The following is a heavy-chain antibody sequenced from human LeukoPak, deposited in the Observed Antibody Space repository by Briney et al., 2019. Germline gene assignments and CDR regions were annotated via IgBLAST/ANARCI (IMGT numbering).Heavy chain of an antibody. Sequence: SGTLSLTCAVSGDSVATDTWWSWVRQPPGRGLEWIGDIHHGGTTSYNPSLKTRATLSVVKSKNLFSLKLMSVTAADTAVYFCARILGLSSSDNYEECFYPWGQGAPVTVSS. D-gene: IGHD6-6*01. CDR2: IHHGGTT. J-gene: IGHJ5*02. CDR1: GDSVATDTW. CDR3: ARILGLSSSDNYEECFYP. V-gene: IGHV4-4*02.